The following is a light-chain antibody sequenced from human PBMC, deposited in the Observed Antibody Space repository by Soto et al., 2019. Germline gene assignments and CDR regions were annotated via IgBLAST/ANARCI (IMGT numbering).Light chain of an antibody. J-gene: IGKJ5*01. V-gene: IGKV1-39*01. CDR3: QQRYSTTIT. CDR1: QSISSY. CDR2: AAS. Sequence: DIQKSLSPSSLSASVGNSVTITCRASQSISSYLNWYQQKPGKAPTLLIYAASSLQSGVPSRFSGSGSGTDFTLTVSSLRKEYCATYYGQQRYSTTITFGQGTRLEIK.